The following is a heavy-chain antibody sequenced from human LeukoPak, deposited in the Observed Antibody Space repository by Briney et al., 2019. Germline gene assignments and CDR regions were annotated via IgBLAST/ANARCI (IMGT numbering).Heavy chain of an antibody. J-gene: IGHJ4*02. CDR2: VYYSGTT. Sequence: SETLSLTCSVSGDSISLSFYYWGWIRQPPGKALEWIGSVYYSGTTSYNPSLKSRVTISVDMSKNHFSLRLRSVTAADTTMYYCARGTLYRGWSYYLDFWGQGSQVTVSS. CDR3: ARGTLYRGWSYYLDF. CDR1: GDSISLSFYY. D-gene: IGHD6-19*01. V-gene: IGHV4-39*07.